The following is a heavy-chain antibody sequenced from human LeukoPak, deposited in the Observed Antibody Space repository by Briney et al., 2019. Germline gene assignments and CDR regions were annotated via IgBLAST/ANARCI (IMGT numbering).Heavy chain of an antibody. J-gene: IGHJ4*02. Sequence: GGSLRLSCAASGFTFSISAMSWVRQAPGKGLEWVANIKQDGSEKYYVDSVKGRFTISRDNAKNSLYLQMNSLRAEDTAVYYCARVPHSSGWFYFDYCGQGALFTASS. CDR2: IKQDGSEK. V-gene: IGHV3-7*01. D-gene: IGHD6-19*01. CDR1: GFTFSISA. CDR3: ARVPHSSGWFYFDY.